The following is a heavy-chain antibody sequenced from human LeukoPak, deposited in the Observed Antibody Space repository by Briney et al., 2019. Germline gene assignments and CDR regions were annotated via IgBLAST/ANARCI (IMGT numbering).Heavy chain of an antibody. Sequence: ASVKVSFTASGYTFTSYAMNWVRQAPGQGLEWMGWINTNTGNPTYTQGFTGRFVFSLDTSVSTAYLQISSLKAEDTAVYYCARGEVETTVTTNWFDPWGQGTLVTVSS. J-gene: IGHJ5*02. CDR2: INTNTGNP. CDR1: GYTFTSYA. D-gene: IGHD4-11*01. V-gene: IGHV7-4-1*02. CDR3: ARGEVETTVTTNWFDP.